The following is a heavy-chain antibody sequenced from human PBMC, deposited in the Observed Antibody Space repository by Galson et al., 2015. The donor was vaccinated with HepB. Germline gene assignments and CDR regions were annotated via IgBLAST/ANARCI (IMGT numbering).Heavy chain of an antibody. V-gene: IGHV1-69*04. J-gene: IGHJ3*02. Sequence: SVKVSCKASGGTFSSYSTSWVRQAPGQGLEWMGRIIPILGRANYAQKFQVRVTITADKSTNTSYMEVSSLRSEDTAVYYCARDGWSGNYFDGAFDMWGQGTMVTVSS. CDR3: ARDGWSGNYFDGAFDM. CDR2: IIPILGRA. CDR1: GGTFSSYS. D-gene: IGHD1-26*01.